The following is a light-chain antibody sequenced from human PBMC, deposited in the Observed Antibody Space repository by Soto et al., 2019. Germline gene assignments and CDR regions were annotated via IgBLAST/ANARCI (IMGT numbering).Light chain of an antibody. CDR3: LQDYKYPWT. CDR1: QGIRSD. Sequence: IQMTRSPSSLSASVVDRVTITFLASQGIRSDLSWYQQKPGKAPKFLIFDASSLQTGVPSRFSGSGSGTDFTLTISSLQPEDFATYYCLQDYKYPWTFGQGTKVDIK. J-gene: IGKJ1*01. CDR2: DAS. V-gene: IGKV1-6*01.